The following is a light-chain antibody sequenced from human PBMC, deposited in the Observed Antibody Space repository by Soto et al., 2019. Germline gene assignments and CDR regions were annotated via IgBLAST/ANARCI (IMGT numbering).Light chain of an antibody. V-gene: IGKV3-20*01. Sequence: TQSAGTLSFSPGEMATLSFRASQSVTSSYIAWYQQKPGQAPRLLMYAASSRATGIPDRFSGSGSGTDFTLTISRLEAEAFAVYYRQPPSSSPITFPHGTRLGL. CDR2: AAS. CDR3: QPPSSSPIT. J-gene: IGKJ5*01. CDR1: QSVTSSY.